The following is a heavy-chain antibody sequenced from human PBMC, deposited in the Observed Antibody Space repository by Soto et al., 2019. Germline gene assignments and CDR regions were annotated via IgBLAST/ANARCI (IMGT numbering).Heavy chain of an antibody. CDR1: GFTFSNAW. D-gene: IGHD5-18*01. V-gene: IGHV3-15*01. J-gene: IGHJ6*02. Sequence: AGGSLRLSCAASGFTFSNAWMSWVRQAPGKGLEWVGRIKSKTDGGTTDYAAPVKGRFTISRDDSKNTLYLQMNSLKTEDTAVYYCTTDMLWLIGMDVWGQGTTVTVSS. CDR3: TTDMLWLIGMDV. CDR2: IKSKTDGGTT.